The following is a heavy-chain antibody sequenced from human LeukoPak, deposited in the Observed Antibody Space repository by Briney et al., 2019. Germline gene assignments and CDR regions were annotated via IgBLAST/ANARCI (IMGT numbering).Heavy chain of an antibody. CDR3: ARFSYYDSRFDY. V-gene: IGHV4-61*05. CDR1: GGSISSSSYY. J-gene: IGHJ4*02. D-gene: IGHD3-22*01. CDR2: IYYSGST. Sequence: SETLSLTCTVSGGSISSSSYYWGWIRQPPGKGLEWIGYIYYSGSTNYNPSLKSRVTISVDTSKNQFSLKLSSVTAADTAVYYCARFSYYDSRFDYWGQGTLVTVSS.